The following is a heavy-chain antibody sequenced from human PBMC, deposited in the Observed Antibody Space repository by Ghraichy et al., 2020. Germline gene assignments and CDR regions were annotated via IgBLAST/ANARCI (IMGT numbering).Heavy chain of an antibody. Sequence: SETLSLTCAVFGGSLSDDYYWTWIRQSPGKGLEWIAEINHSGRTNYNPSLRSRLTISVDTSKNQFSLKVTSVTAADTAVYYCARGWSGTTSHFFDHWGQGTLVTVSS. J-gene: IGHJ4*02. CDR2: INHSGRT. CDR1: GGSLSDDYY. CDR3: ARGWSGTTSHFFDH. V-gene: IGHV4-34*01. D-gene: IGHD1-7*01.